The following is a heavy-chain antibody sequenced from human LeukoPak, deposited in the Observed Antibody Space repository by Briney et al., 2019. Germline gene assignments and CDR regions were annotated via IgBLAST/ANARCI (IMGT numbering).Heavy chain of an antibody. CDR3: ARGMLLYYYYGMDV. CDR1: GGSFSGYY. V-gene: IGHV4-34*01. D-gene: IGHD2-15*01. CDR2: TNHSGST. J-gene: IGHJ6*02. Sequence: SETLSLTCAVYGGSFSGYYWSWIRQPPGKGLEWIGETNHSGSTNYNPSLKSRVTISVDTSKNQFSLKLSSVTAADTAVYYCARGMLLYYYYGMDVWGQGTTVTVSS.